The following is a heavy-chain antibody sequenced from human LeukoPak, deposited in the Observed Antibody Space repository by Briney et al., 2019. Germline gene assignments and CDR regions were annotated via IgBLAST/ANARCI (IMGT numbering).Heavy chain of an antibody. J-gene: IGHJ4*02. V-gene: IGHV3-23*01. CDR2: ISGSGGST. Sequence: GGSLRLSCAASGFTFSDYYMGWIRQAPGKGLEWVSAISGSGGSTYYADSVKGRFTISRDNSKNTLYLQMNSLRAEDTAVYYCAKLSTVYYDSSGYYYWGQGTLVTVSS. CDR3: AKLSTVYYDSSGYYY. CDR1: GFTFSDYY. D-gene: IGHD3-22*01.